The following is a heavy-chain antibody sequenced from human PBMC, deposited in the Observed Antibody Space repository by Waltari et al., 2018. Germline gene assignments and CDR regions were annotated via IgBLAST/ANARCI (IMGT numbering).Heavy chain of an antibody. CDR1: NGSYSDYF. J-gene: IGHJ6*02. Sequence: QVQLQQWGAGVLKPSETLSLSCAVHNGSYSDYFWAWIRQPPGRGLEWIGEINDSVGTNYSPTLKGRVTISRDTSRNQFSLKLQSVTVADTALYFCSRGPRITFQTGGWHSPQYHGLDVWGQGTMVVVSS. CDR2: INDSVGT. D-gene: IGHD6-19*01. CDR3: SRGPRITFQTGGWHSPQYHGLDV. V-gene: IGHV4-34*01.